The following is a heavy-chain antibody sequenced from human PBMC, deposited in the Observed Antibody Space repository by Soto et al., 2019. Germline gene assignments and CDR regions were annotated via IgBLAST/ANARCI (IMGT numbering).Heavy chain of an antibody. Sequence: GGSLRLSCTASGFTFNDYTLSWVRQAPGKGLEWVGFIRSKAYGGTTEYAASVKGRFTISRDDSKSIAYLQMNSLKTEDTAVYYCTAGKLYPSLDFDYWGPGTLVTVYS. D-gene: IGHD2-8*01. CDR2: IRSKAYGGTT. J-gene: IGHJ4*02. CDR1: GFTFNDYT. CDR3: TAGKLYPSLDFDY. V-gene: IGHV3-49*04.